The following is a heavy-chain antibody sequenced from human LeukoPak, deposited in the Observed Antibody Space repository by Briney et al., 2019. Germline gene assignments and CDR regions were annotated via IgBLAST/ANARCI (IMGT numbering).Heavy chain of an antibody. D-gene: IGHD3-22*01. V-gene: IGHV3-30*03. Sequence: GGSLRLSCAASGFTFSNYGIHWVRQVPGKGLEWVAVISYDGRNKYYADSVKGRFTISRDNSKNTLYLQMSSPRAEDTAVYYCARDLEYYDSSGYSYLSEIDYWGQGTLVTVSS. J-gene: IGHJ4*02. CDR3: ARDLEYYDSSGYSYLSEIDY. CDR2: ISYDGRNK. CDR1: GFTFSNYG.